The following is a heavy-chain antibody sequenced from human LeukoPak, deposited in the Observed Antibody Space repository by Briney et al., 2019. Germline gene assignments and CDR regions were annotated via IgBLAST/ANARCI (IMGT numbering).Heavy chain of an antibody. CDR1: GFTFSDYY. J-gene: IGHJ4*02. D-gene: IGHD1-26*01. CDR3: ASPSEVGAIDY. Sequence: GGSLRLSCAASGFTFSDYYMSWIRQAPGKGLGWVSYISSSGSTIYYADSVKGRFTISRDNAKNSRYLQMTSLRAADTPVYYCASPSEVGAIDYWGQGTLSPSPQ. CDR2: ISSSGSTI. V-gene: IGHV3-11*01.